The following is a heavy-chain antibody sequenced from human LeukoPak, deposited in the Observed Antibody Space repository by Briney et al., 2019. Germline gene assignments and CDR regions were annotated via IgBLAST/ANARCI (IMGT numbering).Heavy chain of an antibody. CDR2: INPSGGST. J-gene: IGHJ4*02. CDR1: GYTFTSYY. CDR3: ARDPGGGAYYYDSSGYSYYFDY. V-gene: IGHV1-46*01. D-gene: IGHD3-22*01. Sequence: ASVKVSCKASGYTFTSYYMHWVRQAPGQGLEWMGIINPSGGSTSYAQKFQGRVTMTRDTSTSTVYMELSSLRSEDTAVYYCARDPGGGAYYYDSSGYSYYFDYWGQGTLVTVSS.